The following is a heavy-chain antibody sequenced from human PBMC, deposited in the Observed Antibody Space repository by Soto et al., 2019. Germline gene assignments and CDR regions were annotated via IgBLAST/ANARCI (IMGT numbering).Heavy chain of an antibody. Sequence: PRESLKISGKGSGYSFTSYWISCVRQIPGKGLEWMGRIDPSDSYTNYSPSFQGHVTISADKSISTAYLQWSSLKASDTAMYYCARPGIHLPDYYSGMDVRGQGTTVTVSS. V-gene: IGHV5-10-1*01. J-gene: IGHJ6*02. D-gene: IGHD5-18*01. CDR2: IDPSDSYT. CDR1: GYSFTSYW. CDR3: ARPGIHLPDYYSGMDV.